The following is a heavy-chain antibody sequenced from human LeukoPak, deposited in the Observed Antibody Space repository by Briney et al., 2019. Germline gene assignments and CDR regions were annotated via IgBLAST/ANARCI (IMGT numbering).Heavy chain of an antibody. V-gene: IGHV1-2*02. Sequence: ASVKVSCKASGYTFTGYYMHWVRQARGQGLEWMGWINPYSGGTNYAQKFQGRVTMTRDTSISTAYMELSRLRSDDAAVYYCARGDYGDYEYYYYYYMDVWGKGTTVTVSS. CDR2: INPYSGGT. CDR1: GYTFTGYY. J-gene: IGHJ6*03. CDR3: ARGDYGDYEYYYYYYMDV. D-gene: IGHD4-17*01.